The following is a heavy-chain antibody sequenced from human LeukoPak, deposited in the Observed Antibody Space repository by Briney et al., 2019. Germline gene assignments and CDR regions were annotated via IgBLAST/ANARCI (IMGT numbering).Heavy chain of an antibody. Sequence: GGSLRLSCAASGFTVSSNYMSWVRQAPGKGLEWVSVIYSGGSTYYADSVKGRFTISRDNSKNTLYLQMNSLRAEDTAVYYCAREHYDSSGNGAFDIWGQGTMVTVSS. D-gene: IGHD3-22*01. CDR2: IYSGGST. CDR3: AREHYDSSGNGAFDI. J-gene: IGHJ3*02. V-gene: IGHV3-66*01. CDR1: GFTVSSNY.